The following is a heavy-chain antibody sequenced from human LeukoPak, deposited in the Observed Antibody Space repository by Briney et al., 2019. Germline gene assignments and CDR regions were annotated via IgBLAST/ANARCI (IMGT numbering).Heavy chain of an antibody. CDR3: ARGFGGIRILWWAFDY. D-gene: IGHD2-21*01. CDR1: GGSISSGSYY. J-gene: IGHJ4*02. Sequence: SETLSLTCTVSGGSISSGSYYWSWILQPAGKGLEWIGRIYTSGSTNYNPSLKSRVTISVDTSKNQFSLKLSSVTAADTAVYYCARGFGGIRILWWAFDYWGQGTLVTVSS. V-gene: IGHV4-61*02. CDR2: IYTSGST.